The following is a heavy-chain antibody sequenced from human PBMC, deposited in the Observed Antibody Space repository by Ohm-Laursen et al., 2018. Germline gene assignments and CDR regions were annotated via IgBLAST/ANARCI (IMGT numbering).Heavy chain of an antibody. Sequence: ASVKISCKVSGYTFTNYGITWVRQAPGQGLEWVGWISPYNGDTNYAQKLQGRVTMTTDRSTSTAHMEVRNLRDDDTAVYYCARKNAYGSGWQTDYWGQGTLVTVSS. CDR1: GYTFTNYG. CDR2: ISPYNGDT. D-gene: IGHD6-19*01. CDR3: ARKNAYGSGWQTDY. V-gene: IGHV1-18*01. J-gene: IGHJ4*02.